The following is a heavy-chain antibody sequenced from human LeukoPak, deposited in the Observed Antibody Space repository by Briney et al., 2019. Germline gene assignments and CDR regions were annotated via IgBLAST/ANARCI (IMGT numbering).Heavy chain of an antibody. CDR3: AKGFSYYYYYSMDV. Sequence: GGSLRLSCAASGFTFNSYAMSWVRQAPGKGLEWVSAISGSGASTYYADSVKGRFTISRDNSKDTLYVQMNSLRVDDTAVYYCAKGFSYYYYYSMDVWGQGTTVTV. J-gene: IGHJ6*02. D-gene: IGHD3-10*01. CDR2: ISGSGAST. CDR1: GFTFNSYA. V-gene: IGHV3-23*01.